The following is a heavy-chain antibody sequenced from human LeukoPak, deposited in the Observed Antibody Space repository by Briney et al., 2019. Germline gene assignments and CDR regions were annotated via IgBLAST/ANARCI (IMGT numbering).Heavy chain of an antibody. V-gene: IGHV3-15*01. J-gene: IGHJ4*02. Sequence: GGSLRLSCAASGFTFNNAWMNWVRQVPGKGLEWVGRVKSKADGGTTDYAAPVEGRFTISRGDSENTLYLQMNSLKTEDTAVYYCTSDPRIGRYFDYWGQGTLVTVSS. CDR1: GFTFNNAW. CDR3: TSDPRIGRYFDY. D-gene: IGHD1-26*01. CDR2: VKSKADGGTT.